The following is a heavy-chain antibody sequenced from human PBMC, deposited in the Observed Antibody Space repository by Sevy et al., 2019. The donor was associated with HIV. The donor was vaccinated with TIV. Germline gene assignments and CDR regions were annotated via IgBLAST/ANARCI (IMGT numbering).Heavy chain of an antibody. J-gene: IGHJ6*02. CDR1: GFTFSGSA. CDR2: IRSKANSYAT. Sequence: GGSLRLSCAASGFTFSGSAMHWVRQASGKGLEWVGRIRSKANSYATAYAASVTGRFTISRDDSKNTAYLQMNSLKTEDTAVYYCTVKQQLESYYYYYGMYVWGQGTTVTVSS. CDR3: TVKQQLESYYYYYGMYV. D-gene: IGHD6-13*01. V-gene: IGHV3-73*01.